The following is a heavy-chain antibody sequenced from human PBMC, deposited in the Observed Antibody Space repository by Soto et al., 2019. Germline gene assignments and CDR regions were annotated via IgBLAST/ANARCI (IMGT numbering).Heavy chain of an antibody. CDR1: GGLFSSYP. J-gene: IGHJ4*02. CDR3: ARGGSGYTWFNEF. Sequence: SVKVSCKASGGLFSSYPISWVRQVPGQGLEWMRGIIPVFQTAYYTQRFQGRVTITADESTNTAYMELSSLRSEDTATYYCARGGSGYTWFNEFWGQGTPVTVSS. D-gene: IGHD3-22*01. CDR2: IIPVFQTA. V-gene: IGHV1-69*13.